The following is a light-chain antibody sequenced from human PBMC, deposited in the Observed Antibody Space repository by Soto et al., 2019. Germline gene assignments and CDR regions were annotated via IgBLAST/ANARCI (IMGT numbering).Light chain of an antibody. J-gene: IGLJ1*01. Sequence: QSVLTQPPSASGTPGQRVTVSCSGSTSDIGTNAVNWFQHLPGTAPRLLIYTNNQRPSGVPDRFSGSKSGTSASLAISGLKSEDEATYYCATWHDSFYVFGTGTKLTVL. CDR2: TNN. V-gene: IGLV1-44*01. CDR3: ATWHDSFYV. CDR1: TSDIGTNA.